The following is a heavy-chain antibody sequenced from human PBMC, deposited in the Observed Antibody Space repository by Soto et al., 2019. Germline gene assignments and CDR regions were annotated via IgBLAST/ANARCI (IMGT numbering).Heavy chain of an antibody. CDR3: AREIAARQNYGMDV. CDR2: IYYSGST. V-gene: IGHV4-59*01. Sequence: SETLSLTCTVSGGSISSYYWSWIRQPPGKGLEWIGYIYYSGSTSYAQKFQGRVTMTRDTSTSTVYMELSSLRSEDTAVYYCAREIAARQNYGMDVWGQGTTVTVSS. J-gene: IGHJ6*02. CDR1: GGSISSYY. D-gene: IGHD6-6*01.